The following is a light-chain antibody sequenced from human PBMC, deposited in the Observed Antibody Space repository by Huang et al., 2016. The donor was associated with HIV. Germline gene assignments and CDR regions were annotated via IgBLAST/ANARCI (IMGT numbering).Light chain of an antibody. CDR2: GTF. Sequence: EIVMTQSPATLSVSPGERATLACRASQSVSGNLAWYQHKSSQAPRLLIYGTFVRATGIPARFSGSGAGTEFTLTISSLQSEDFAVYYCHQYNDWPPWTFGQGTKVEVK. CDR1: QSVSGN. J-gene: IGKJ1*01. V-gene: IGKV3-15*01. CDR3: HQYNDWPPWT.